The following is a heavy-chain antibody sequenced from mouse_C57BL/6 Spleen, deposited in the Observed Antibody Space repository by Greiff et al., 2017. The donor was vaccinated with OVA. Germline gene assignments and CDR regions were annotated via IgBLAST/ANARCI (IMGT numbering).Heavy chain of an antibody. Sequence: EVQVVESGGGLVQPGGSLSLSCAASGFTFTDYYMSWVRQPPGKALEWLGFIRNKANGYTTEYSASVKGRFTISRDNSQSILYLQMNALRAEDSATYYCATSGLLTGVFDYWGQGTTLTVSS. CDR3: ATSGLLTGVFDY. V-gene: IGHV7-3*01. J-gene: IGHJ2*01. CDR2: IRNKANGYTT. D-gene: IGHD4-1*01. CDR1: GFTFTDYY.